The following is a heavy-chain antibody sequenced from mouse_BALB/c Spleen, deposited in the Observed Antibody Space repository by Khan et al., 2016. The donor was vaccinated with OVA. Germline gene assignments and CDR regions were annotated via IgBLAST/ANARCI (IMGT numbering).Heavy chain of an antibody. J-gene: IGHJ2*01. CDR1: GYSITSGYA. Sequence: EVQLQESGPGLVKPSQSLSLTCTVTGYSITSGYAWNWIRQFPGNKLEWMGYISYSGVTSYTPSLKSRIPFTRDTSKNQFFLQLNSVTTEDTATFYCARGNYYGYYFDYWGQGTTLTVSS. CDR3: ARGNYYGYYFDY. CDR2: ISYSGVT. D-gene: IGHD1-1*01. V-gene: IGHV3-2*02.